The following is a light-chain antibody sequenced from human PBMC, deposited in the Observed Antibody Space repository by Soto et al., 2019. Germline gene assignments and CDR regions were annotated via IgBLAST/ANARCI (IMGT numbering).Light chain of an antibody. J-gene: IGKJ1*01. Sequence: DIQMTQSPSTLSASIGDRVTITCRASQSIRSWLAWYQQKPGRAPKLLIYDASSLESGVPSRFSGSGSGTEFTLTISSLQPDDFAIYYCQQYNSYWTFDQGTKVEIK. CDR1: QSIRSW. CDR3: QQYNSYWT. V-gene: IGKV1-5*01. CDR2: DAS.